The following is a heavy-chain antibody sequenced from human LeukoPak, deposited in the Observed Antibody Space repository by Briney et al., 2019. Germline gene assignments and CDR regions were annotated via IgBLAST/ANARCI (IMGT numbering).Heavy chain of an antibody. Sequence: SQTLSLTCTVSGDSISNYYWNWVRQPPGKGLEWIAYTSYSGSTDYNPSLKSRMIVSVDTSKNQFSLKLSSVIAADTAIYYCVGSGNRGYSYGYYAFDIWGQGTLVAVSS. CDR2: TSYSGST. J-gene: IGHJ3*02. D-gene: IGHD5-18*01. CDR3: VGSGNRGYSYGYYAFDI. V-gene: IGHV4-59*08. CDR1: GDSISNYY.